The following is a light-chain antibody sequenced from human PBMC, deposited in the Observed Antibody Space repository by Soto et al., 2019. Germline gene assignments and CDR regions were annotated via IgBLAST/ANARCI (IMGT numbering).Light chain of an antibody. Sequence: VSTQSPATLSFSPGNTVTLSCMSNVRISHSLAWYQQKPGQAPRILIYDASFRATGIPERFSGSGSGTDFTLSISSLEPEDFAVYYCQLSQQRSSWPPIAFGQGTRLRL. CDR3: QLSQQRSSWPPIA. CDR1: VRISHS. V-gene: IGKV3-11*01. CDR2: DAS. J-gene: IGKJ5*01.